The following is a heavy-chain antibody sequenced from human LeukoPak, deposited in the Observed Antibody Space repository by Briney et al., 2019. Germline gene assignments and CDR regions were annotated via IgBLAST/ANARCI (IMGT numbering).Heavy chain of an antibody. CDR3: GKGSIHYDSSGYVDY. V-gene: IGHV3-9*01. D-gene: IGHD3-22*01. CDR1: GFTFDDYA. J-gene: IGHJ4*02. Sequence: GRSLRLSCAASGFTFDDYAMHWVRQAPGEGLEWVSGTSWNSGSIGYADSLKGRFTISRDNTKNSLYLQMNSLRAEDTALYYCGKGSIHYDSSGYVDYWGQGTLVTVSS. CDR2: TSWNSGSI.